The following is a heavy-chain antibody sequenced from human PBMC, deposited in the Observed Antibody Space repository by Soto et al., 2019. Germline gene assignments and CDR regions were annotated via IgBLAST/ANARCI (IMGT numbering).Heavy chain of an antibody. CDR1: GFSFDDYA. Sequence: PRRLSCAASGFSFDDYAMPWVRQDPGKGLEWVSGISLNIGIIGYADSVKGRFTISRDNAKNSLYLQMNSLRAEDTALYYCAKDKGGSIYYDGMDVWGEGNTVTVSS. J-gene: IGHJ6*04. D-gene: IGHD5-12*01. V-gene: IGHV3-9*01. CDR3: AKDKGGSIYYDGMDV. CDR2: ISLNIGII.